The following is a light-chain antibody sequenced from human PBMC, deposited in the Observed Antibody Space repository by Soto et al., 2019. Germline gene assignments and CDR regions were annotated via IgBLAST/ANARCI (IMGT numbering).Light chain of an antibody. V-gene: IGLV1-40*01. CDR1: SSNIGAGYD. CDR2: GNS. CDR3: QSHDSSLSGYV. J-gene: IGLJ1*01. Sequence: QSVLTQPPSVSGAPGQRVTISCTGSSSNIGAGYDVHWYQQLPGTAPKLLFYGNSNRPSGVPDRFSGSKSGTSASLAITGLQAEVEADYYCQSHDSSLSGYVFGTGTKLTVL.